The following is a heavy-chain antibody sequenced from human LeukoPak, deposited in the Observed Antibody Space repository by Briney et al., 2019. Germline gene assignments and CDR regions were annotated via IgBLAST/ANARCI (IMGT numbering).Heavy chain of an antibody. CDR3: AKDLGWELPAEAY. V-gene: IGHV3-23*01. Sequence: PGGSLRLSCVASGFTFEKYVMNWVRQAPGEGLEWLATIYGSGVSISYADSVKGRFTISRDNSKNTLYLQMNSLRAEDTAMYFCAKDLGWELPAEAYWGQGILVTVSS. CDR1: GFTFEKYV. CDR2: IYGSGVSI. D-gene: IGHD1-26*01. J-gene: IGHJ4*02.